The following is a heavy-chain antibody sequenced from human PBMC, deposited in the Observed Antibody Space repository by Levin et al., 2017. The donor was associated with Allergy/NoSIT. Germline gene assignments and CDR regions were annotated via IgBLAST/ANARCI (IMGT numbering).Heavy chain of an antibody. CDR1: NGSFYTYY. V-gene: IGHV4-34*01. Sequence: SETLSLTCAVYNGSFYTYYWSWIRQSPGKGLEWIGEINHLGSINYNPSLQSRVTISADTSKNQFSLKLISMTAADTAIYYCARGSRWAVVTAIAPSRHWSQGTPVTVSS. J-gene: IGHJ1*01. CDR3: ARGSRWAVVTAIAPSRH. CDR2: INHLGSI. D-gene: IGHD2-21*02.